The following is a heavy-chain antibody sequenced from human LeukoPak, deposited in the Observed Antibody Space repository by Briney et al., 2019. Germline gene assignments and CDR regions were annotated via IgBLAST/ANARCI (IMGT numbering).Heavy chain of an antibody. Sequence: ASVTVSCTASGYTFTSYGISWVRQAPGQGLEWMGWISAYNGNTNYAQKLQGRVTMTTGTSTGTAYMELRSMRCGDTAVYYCCTTFCSGSSCLYWFDPWGERTLLTVPS. J-gene: IGHJ5*02. CDR1: GYTFTSYG. V-gene: IGHV1-18*01. CDR3: CTTFCSGSSCLYWFDP. D-gene: IGHD2-15*01. CDR2: ISAYNGNT.